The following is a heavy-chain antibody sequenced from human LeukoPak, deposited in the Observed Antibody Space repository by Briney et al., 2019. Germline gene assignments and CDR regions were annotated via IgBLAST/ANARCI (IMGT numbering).Heavy chain of an antibody. CDR3: AREGGSGSYYNYYYYGMDV. CDR2: IYYSGST. D-gene: IGHD3-10*01. J-gene: IGHJ6*02. V-gene: IGHV4-30-4*01. Sequence: SQTLSLTCTVSGGSISSGDYYWSWIRQPPGKGLEWTGYIYYSGSTYYNPSLKSRVTISVDTSKNQFSLKLSSVTAADTAVYYCAREGGSGSYYNYYYYGMDVWGQGTTVTVSS. CDR1: GGSISSGDYY.